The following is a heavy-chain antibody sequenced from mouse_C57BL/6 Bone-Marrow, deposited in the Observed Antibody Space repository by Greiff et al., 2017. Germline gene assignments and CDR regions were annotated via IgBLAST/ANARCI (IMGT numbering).Heavy chain of an antibody. V-gene: IGHV1-59*01. Sequence: QVQLQQPGAELVRPGTSVKLSCKASGYTFTSYWMHWVKQRPGQGLEWIGVIDPSDSYTNYNQKFKGKATLTVDTSSSTAYMQLSILTSEDSAVYYCARRGGNYEGAWFAYWGQGTLVTVSA. CDR1: GYTFTSYW. J-gene: IGHJ3*01. CDR2: IDPSDSYT. D-gene: IGHD2-1*01. CDR3: ARRGGNYEGAWFAY.